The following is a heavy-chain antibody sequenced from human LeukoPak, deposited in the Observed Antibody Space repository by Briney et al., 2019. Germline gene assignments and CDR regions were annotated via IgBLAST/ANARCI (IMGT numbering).Heavy chain of an antibody. Sequence: GGSLRLSCATSGFTVSSNYMTWVRQAPGKGLEWVSLIYSGGSTYYADSVKGRFTISRDNSKNTLYLQMNSLRVEDTGVYYCAKGSSSFFYDSSGYYDLTFDYWGQGTLVTVSS. CDR2: IYSGGST. D-gene: IGHD3-22*01. V-gene: IGHV3-53*01. J-gene: IGHJ4*02. CDR3: AKGSSSFFYDSSGYYDLTFDY. CDR1: GFTVSSNY.